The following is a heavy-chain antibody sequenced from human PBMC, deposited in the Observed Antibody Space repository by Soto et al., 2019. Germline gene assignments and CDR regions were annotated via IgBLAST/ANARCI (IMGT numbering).Heavy chain of an antibody. V-gene: IGHV1-8*01. J-gene: IGHJ4*02. CDR3: ARGRYAIRGAFIIGELDH. CDR1: GYTFTSHD. D-gene: IGHD3-10*01. CDR2: MNPNSGNT. Sequence: AASVKVSCKASGYTFTSHDINWVRQATGQGLEWMGWMNPNSGNTGYGQKFQGRITMTRNTSTTTAYMELSSLKSDDTAVYYCARGRYAIRGAFIIGELDHWGQGSLVTVSS.